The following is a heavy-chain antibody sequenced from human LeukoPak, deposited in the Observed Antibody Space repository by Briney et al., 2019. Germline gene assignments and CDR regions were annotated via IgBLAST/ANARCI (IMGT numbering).Heavy chain of an antibody. CDR2: IYNRGST. V-gene: IGHV4-61*02. D-gene: IGHD1-26*01. CDR3: ARGHGSFDS. J-gene: IGHJ4*02. CDR1: GGSLRSGSYY. Sequence: PSETLSLTCTVSGGSLRSGSYYWSWIRQPAGKGLEWIGRIYNRGSTNYSPSLKSRVTMSEDTSKNQFSLKLTSVTAADTAVYYCARGHGSFDSWGQGTLVTVSS.